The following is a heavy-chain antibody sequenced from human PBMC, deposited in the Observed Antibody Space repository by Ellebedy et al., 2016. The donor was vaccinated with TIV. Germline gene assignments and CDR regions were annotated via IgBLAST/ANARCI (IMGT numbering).Heavy chain of an antibody. J-gene: IGHJ4*02. D-gene: IGHD2-15*01. CDR2: ISSSSSYI. CDR3: ARDFLVA. V-gene: IGHV3-21*01. Sequence: GESLKISXAASGFTFSSYSMNWVRQAPGKGLEWVSSISSSSSYIYYADSVKGRFTISRDNAKNSLYLQMNSLRDEDTAVYYCARDFLVAWGQGTLVTVSS. CDR1: GFTFSSYS.